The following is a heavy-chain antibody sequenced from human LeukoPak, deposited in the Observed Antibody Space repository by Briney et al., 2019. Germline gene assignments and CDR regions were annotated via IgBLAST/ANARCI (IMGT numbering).Heavy chain of an antibody. CDR3: ADESGFIDY. D-gene: IGHD3-22*01. J-gene: IGHJ4*02. V-gene: IGHV1-69*04. CDR2: IIPILGIA. CDR1: GGTFSSYA. Sequence: SVKVSFKASGGTFSSYAISWVRQAPGQGLEWMGRIIPILGIANYALKFQGRVTITADKSTSTAYMELSSLRSEDTAVYYCADESGFIDYWGQGTLVTVSS.